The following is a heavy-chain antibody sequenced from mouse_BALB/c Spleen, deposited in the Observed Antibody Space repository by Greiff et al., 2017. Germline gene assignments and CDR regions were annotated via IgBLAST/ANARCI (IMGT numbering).Heavy chain of an antibody. J-gene: IGHJ2*01. Sequence: EVKLQESGPGLVKPSQSLSLTCSVTGYSITSGYYWNWIRQFPGNKLEWMGYISYDGSNNYNPSLKNRISITRDTSKNQFFLKLNSVTTEDTATYYCARDGAYDYFDYWGQGTTLTVSS. D-gene: IGHD2-12*01. V-gene: IGHV3-6*02. CDR1: GYSITSGYY. CDR3: ARDGAYDYFDY. CDR2: ISYDGSN.